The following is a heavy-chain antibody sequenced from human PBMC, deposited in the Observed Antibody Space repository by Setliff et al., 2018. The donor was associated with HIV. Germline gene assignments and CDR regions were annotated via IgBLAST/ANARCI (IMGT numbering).Heavy chain of an antibody. V-gene: IGHV1-2*06. CDR1: GYTFTGHY. CDR3: ARGHYDILTGYFFDL. CDR2: INPDSGDT. J-gene: IGHJ2*01. Sequence: SVKVSCKASGYTFTGHYLYWMRQAPGQGLEWMGRINPDSGDTNYAQTSQGRVTLTRDTSITTAFMELSRLSSDDTALYYCARGHYDILTGYFFDLWGRGTLVTVSS. D-gene: IGHD3-9*01.